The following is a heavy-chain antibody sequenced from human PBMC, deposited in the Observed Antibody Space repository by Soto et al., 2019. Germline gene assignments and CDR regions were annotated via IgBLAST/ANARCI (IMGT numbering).Heavy chain of an antibody. J-gene: IGHJ6*02. CDR1: GFTFGSYW. V-gene: IGHV3-74*01. CDR2: INSDGSST. Sequence: EVQLVESGGGLVQPGGSLRLSCAASGFTFGSYWMHWVRQAPGKGLVWVSRINSDGSSTSYADSVKGRFTISRDNAKNTLYLQMNSLRAEDTAVYYCARGLDDYGGTGMDVWGQGTTVTVSS. CDR3: ARGLDDYGGTGMDV. D-gene: IGHD4-17*01.